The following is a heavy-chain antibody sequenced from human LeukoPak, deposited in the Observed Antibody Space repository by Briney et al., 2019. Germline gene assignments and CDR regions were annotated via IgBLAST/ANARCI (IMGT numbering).Heavy chain of an antibody. CDR3: ARVWNYYDSSGFDY. J-gene: IGHJ4*02. V-gene: IGHV1-2*02. CDR1: GYTFIGYY. CDR2: INPNSGGT. Sequence: ASVKVSCKASGYTFIGYYIHWVRQAPGQGLEWMGWINPNSGGTNYAQKFQGRVTMTRDTSISTAYMELSRLRSDDTAVYYCARVWNYYDSSGFDYWGQGTLVTVSS. D-gene: IGHD3-22*01.